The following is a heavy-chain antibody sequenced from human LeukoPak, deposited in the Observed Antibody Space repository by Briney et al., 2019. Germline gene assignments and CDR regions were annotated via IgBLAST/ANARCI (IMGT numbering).Heavy chain of an antibody. D-gene: IGHD2-15*01. Sequence: GGSLRLSCVASGITFNNYAVSWVRQAPERGLDWVSVISGSAHKIRYADSVKGRFTISRDNAKNSPYLQMNSLRAEDTAVYYCARDRPMGCSGGSCHSLVYWGQGTLVTVSS. CDR1: GITFNNYA. CDR2: ISGSAHKI. V-gene: IGHV3-48*01. J-gene: IGHJ4*02. CDR3: ARDRPMGCSGGSCHSLVY.